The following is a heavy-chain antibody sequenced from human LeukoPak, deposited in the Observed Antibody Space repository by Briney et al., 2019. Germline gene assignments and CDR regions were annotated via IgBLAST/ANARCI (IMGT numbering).Heavy chain of an antibody. CDR3: AKDWGATLYHLDY. V-gene: IGHV3-33*06. CDR2: IWYDGSNK. D-gene: IGHD1-26*01. Sequence: GRSLRLSCEASAFKFRSYAMHWVRQAPGKGLEWVAVIWYDGSNKHYADSVKGRFTISRDNSKNTLYLQMNSMRAEDTAVYYCAKDWGATLYHLDYWGQGTLVTVSS. CDR1: AFKFRSYA. J-gene: IGHJ4*02.